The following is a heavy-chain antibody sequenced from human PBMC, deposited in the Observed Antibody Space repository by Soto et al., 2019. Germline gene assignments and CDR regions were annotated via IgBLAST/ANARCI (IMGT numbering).Heavy chain of an antibody. V-gene: IGHV1-69*01. J-gene: IGHJ6*02. Sequence: QVQLVQSGAEVKKPGSSVKVSCKASGGTFSSYAISWVRQAPGQGLEWMGGIIPIFGTANYAQKFQGSVTLTAVESPSTAYMEVSSLSSEDTAVYSCAKEGGDFPEVWGQGTTVTVSS. CDR2: IIPIFGTA. CDR1: GGTFSSYA. CDR3: AKEGGDFPEV. D-gene: IGHD2-21*01.